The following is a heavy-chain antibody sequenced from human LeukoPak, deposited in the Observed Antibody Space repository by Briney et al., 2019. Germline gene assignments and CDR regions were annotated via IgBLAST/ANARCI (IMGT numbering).Heavy chain of an antibody. D-gene: IGHD3-16*02. J-gene: IGHJ4*02. CDR1: GYSISSGYY. Sequence: SETLSLTCTVSGYSISSGYYWGWIRQPPGKGLEWIGSIYHSGSTYYNPSLKSRVTISVDTSKNQFSLKLSSVTAADTAVYYCARDHIMITFGGVIPSDYFDYWGQGTLVTVSS. V-gene: IGHV4-38-2*02. CDR2: IYHSGST. CDR3: ARDHIMITFGGVIPSDYFDY.